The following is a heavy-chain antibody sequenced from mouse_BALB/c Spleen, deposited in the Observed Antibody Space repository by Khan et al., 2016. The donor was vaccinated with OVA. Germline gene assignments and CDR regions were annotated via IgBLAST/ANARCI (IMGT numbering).Heavy chain of an antibody. Sequence: QVQLKESGPGLVAPSQSLSITCTVSGFSLTGYGVNWVRQPPGKGLEWLGLIWGGGSTDYNSALKSSLNPSQDNSKSHVFLKMNSLQTAHTAQYYCDRAYYGNYREAMDYWGHGTSVTVSA. J-gene: IGHJ4*01. D-gene: IGHD2-10*01. CDR1: GFSLTGYG. CDR3: DRAYYGNYREAMDY. CDR2: IWGGGST. V-gene: IGHV2-6-7*01.